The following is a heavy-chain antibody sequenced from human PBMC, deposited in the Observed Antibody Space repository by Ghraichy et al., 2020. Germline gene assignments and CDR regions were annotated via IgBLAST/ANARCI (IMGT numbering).Heavy chain of an antibody. Sequence: GESLNISCAASGFTFSSYWMSWVRQAPGKGLEWVANIKQDGSEKYYVDSVKGRFTISRDNAKNSLYLQMNSLRAEDTAVYYCARASFRFEIYFDYWGQGTLVTVSS. J-gene: IGHJ4*02. CDR3: ARASFRFEIYFDY. V-gene: IGHV3-7*03. CDR1: GFTFSSYW. CDR2: IKQDGSEK. D-gene: IGHD3-16*02.